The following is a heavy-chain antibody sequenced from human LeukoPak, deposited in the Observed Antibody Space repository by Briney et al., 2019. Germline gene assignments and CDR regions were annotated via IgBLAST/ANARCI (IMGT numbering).Heavy chain of an antibody. D-gene: IGHD5-18*01. CDR3: ARQILGGYSYGDYFDY. J-gene: IGHJ4*02. Sequence: GESLKISCKGSGYSFTSYWIGWVRQMPGKGLEWMGIIYPGDSDTRYSPSFQGQVTISADKSISTAYLQWSSLKASDTAMSYCARQILGGYSYGDYFDYWGQGTLVTVSS. CDR1: GYSFTSYW. V-gene: IGHV5-51*01. CDR2: IYPGDSDT.